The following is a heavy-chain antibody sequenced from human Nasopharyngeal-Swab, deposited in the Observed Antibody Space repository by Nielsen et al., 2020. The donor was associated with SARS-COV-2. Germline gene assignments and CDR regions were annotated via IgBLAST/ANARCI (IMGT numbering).Heavy chain of an antibody. Sequence: RQAPGKGLEWIGEINHSGSTNYNPSLKSRVTISVDTSKNQFSLKLSSVTAADTAVYCCARGLGKQITIFEVVIAYNWFDPWGQGTLVTVSS. V-gene: IGHV4-34*01. CDR2: INHSGST. CDR3: ARGLGKQITIFEVVIAYNWFDP. J-gene: IGHJ5*02. D-gene: IGHD3-3*01.